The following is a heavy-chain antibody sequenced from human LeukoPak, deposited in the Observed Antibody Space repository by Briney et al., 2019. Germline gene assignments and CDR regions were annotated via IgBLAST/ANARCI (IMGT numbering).Heavy chain of an antibody. J-gene: IGHJ4*02. D-gene: IGHD1-1*01. CDR2: IRYDGSNK. Sequence: GGSLRLSCAASGFTFSSYGIHWVRQAPGKGLEWVAFIRYDGSNKYYADSVKGRFTISRDNAKNTLYLQMNSLRAEDTAVYYCARERKYDSNFDYWGQGTLVTVSS. V-gene: IGHV3-30*02. CDR3: ARERKYDSNFDY. CDR1: GFTFSSYG.